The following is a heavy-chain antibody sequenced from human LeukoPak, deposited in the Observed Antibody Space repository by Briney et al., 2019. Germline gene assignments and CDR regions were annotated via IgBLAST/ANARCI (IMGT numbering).Heavy chain of an antibody. D-gene: IGHD3-22*01. J-gene: IGHJ4*02. CDR2: ISYDGSNK. Sequence: GGSLRLSCAASGFTFSSYGMHWVRQAPGKGLEWVAVISYDGSNKYYVDSVKDRFTISRDNAKYSLYLQMTSLRAEDTAVYYCARSYYDSSGYPHSDLDYWGQGTLVTVSS. CDR3: ARSYYDSSGYPHSDLDY. V-gene: IGHV3-30*03. CDR1: GFTFSSYG.